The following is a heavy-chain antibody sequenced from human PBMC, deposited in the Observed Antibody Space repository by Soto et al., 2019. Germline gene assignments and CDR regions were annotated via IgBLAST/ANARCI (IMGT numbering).Heavy chain of an antibody. V-gene: IGHV3-23*01. CDR3: AKRAYYGDYAVYFYYAMDV. CDR2: ISGSGYST. D-gene: IGHD4-17*01. J-gene: IGHJ6*02. Sequence: GGSLRLSCAASGLTFSNYAMSWVRQAPGKGLEWVSAISGSGYSTYYADSVKGRFTISRDNSKNTLYLQMNSLRAEDTAVYYCAKRAYYGDYAVYFYYAMDVWGQGTTVTVSS. CDR1: GLTFSNYA.